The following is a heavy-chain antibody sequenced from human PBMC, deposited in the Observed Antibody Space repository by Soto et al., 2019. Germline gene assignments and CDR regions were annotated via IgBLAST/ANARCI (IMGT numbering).Heavy chain of an antibody. Sequence: PGGSLRLSCAASWFTFSSYVMHCVRQAPCKGLEWVAVISYDGSNKYYADSVKGRFTISRDNSKNTLYLQMNSLRAEDTAVYYCAKDHTRGYDILTAYYKPGMDVWGKGTTVTVSS. CDR1: WFTFSSYV. D-gene: IGHD3-9*01. J-gene: IGHJ6*04. CDR2: ISYDGSNK. V-gene: IGHV3-30*18. CDR3: AKDHTRGYDILTAYYKPGMDV.